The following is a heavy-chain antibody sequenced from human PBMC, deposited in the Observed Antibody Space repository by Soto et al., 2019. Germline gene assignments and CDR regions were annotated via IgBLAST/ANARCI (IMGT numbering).Heavy chain of an antibody. CDR1: GFTFSSYA. CDR2: ISYDGSNK. J-gene: IGHJ4*02. V-gene: IGHV3-30-3*01. CDR3: ARDRHLRSSSWYVLGY. D-gene: IGHD6-13*01. Sequence: SLRLSCAASGFTFSSYAMHWVRQAPGKGLEWVAVISYDGSNKYYADSVKGRFTISRDNSKNTLYLQMNSLRAEDTAVYYCARDRHLRSSSWYVLGYWGQGTLVTVSS.